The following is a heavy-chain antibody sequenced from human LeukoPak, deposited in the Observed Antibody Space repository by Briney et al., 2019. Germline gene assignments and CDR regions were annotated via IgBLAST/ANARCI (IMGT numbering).Heavy chain of an antibody. D-gene: IGHD6-13*01. CDR1: GGTFSSYA. CDR2: IIPIFGTA. J-gene: IGHJ5*02. V-gene: IGHV1-69*13. CDR3: ARESSSWYYGWFDP. Sequence: SVKVSCKASGGTFSSYAISWVRQAPGQGLEWMGGIIPIFGTANYAQKFQGRVTITADESTNTAYMELSSLRSEDTAVYYCARESSSWYYGWFDPWGQGTLVTVSS.